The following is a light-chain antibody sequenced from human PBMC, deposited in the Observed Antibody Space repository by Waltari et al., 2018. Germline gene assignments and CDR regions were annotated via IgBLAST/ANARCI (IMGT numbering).Light chain of an antibody. CDR3: CSFTSRSTWV. CDR2: DVS. Sequence: QSALTPPASVSGSPGQSITISCTGTSSDVGVYNYVSWYQQHPGKVPKLLIFDVSNRPSGVSTRFSGSKSGNTASLTISGLQAEDESDYYCCSFTSRSTWVFGGGTKLTVL. V-gene: IGLV2-14*01. CDR1: SSDVGVYNY. J-gene: IGLJ3*02.